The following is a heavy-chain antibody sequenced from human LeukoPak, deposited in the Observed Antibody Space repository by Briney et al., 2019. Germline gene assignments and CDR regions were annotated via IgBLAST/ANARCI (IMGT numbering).Heavy chain of an antibody. Sequence: SETLSLTCAVSGGSISSGNWWNWVRQPPGKGLEWIGEIYHSGSTNYNPSLKSRVTISIDKSKNQFSLKLSSVTAADTAVYYCARVSWFPGTSYYYMDVWGKGTPVTVSS. CDR1: GGSISSGNW. D-gene: IGHD1-1*01. CDR2: IYHSGST. CDR3: ARVSWFPGTSYYYMDV. V-gene: IGHV4-4*02. J-gene: IGHJ6*03.